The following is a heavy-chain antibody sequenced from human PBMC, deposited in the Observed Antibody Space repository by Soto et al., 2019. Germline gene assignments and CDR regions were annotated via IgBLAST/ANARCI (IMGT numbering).Heavy chain of an antibody. CDR2: FDPEDGET. D-gene: IGHD5-18*01. Sequence: ASVKVSRKVSGYTLTDLSMHWVRQAPGKGLEWMGGFDPEDGETIYAQKFQGRVTMTEDTSTDTAYMELSSLRSEDTAVYYCATAGGIQLWRYYFDYWGQGTLVTVSS. V-gene: IGHV1-24*01. CDR3: ATAGGIQLWRYYFDY. J-gene: IGHJ4*02. CDR1: GYTLTDLS.